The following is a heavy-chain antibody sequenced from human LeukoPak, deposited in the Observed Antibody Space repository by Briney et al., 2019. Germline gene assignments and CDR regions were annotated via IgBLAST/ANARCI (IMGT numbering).Heavy chain of an antibody. V-gene: IGHV3-21*01. D-gene: IGHD6-13*01. J-gene: IGHJ4*02. Sequence: GGSLRLSCAASGFTFSSYSMNWVRQAPGKGLEWVSCISSSSSYIYYADSVKGRFTISRDNAKNSLYLQMNSLRAEDTAVYYCAREPTYSSSWYTTCDFWGQGTLVTVSS. CDR1: GFTFSSYS. CDR3: AREPTYSSSWYTTCDF. CDR2: ISSSSSYI.